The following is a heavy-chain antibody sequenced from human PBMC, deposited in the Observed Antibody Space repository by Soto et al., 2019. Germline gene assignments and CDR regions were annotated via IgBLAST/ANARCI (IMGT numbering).Heavy chain of an antibody. CDR1: GGSFSGYY. CDR2: INHSGST. D-gene: IGHD1-1*01. Sequence: QVRLQQWGTGLLKSSETLSLTCAVYGGSFSGYYLSWLRQPPGKGLEWIGEINHSGSTNYNPSLKSRVTISVDTSKNQFSLKVTSVTAADTAVYYCATANWSHHYFDPWGQGTLVTVSS. CDR3: ATANWSHHYFDP. V-gene: IGHV4-34*01. J-gene: IGHJ5*02.